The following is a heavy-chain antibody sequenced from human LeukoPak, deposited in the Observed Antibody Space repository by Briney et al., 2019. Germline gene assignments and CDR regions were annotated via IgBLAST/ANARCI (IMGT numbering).Heavy chain of an antibody. V-gene: IGHV4-30-2*01. Sequence: SETLSLTCTVSGGSIGSGGYYWSWIRQPPGKGLEWIGYIYHSGSTYYNPSLKSRVTISVDRSKNQFSLKLSSVTAADTAVYYCARDQVTGTTNYWGQGTLVTVSS. CDR3: ARDQVTGTTNY. J-gene: IGHJ4*02. D-gene: IGHD1-7*01. CDR1: GGSIGSGGYY. CDR2: IYHSGST.